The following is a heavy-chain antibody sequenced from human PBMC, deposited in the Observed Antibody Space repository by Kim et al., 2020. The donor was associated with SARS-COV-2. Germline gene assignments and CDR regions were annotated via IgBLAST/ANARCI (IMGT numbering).Heavy chain of an antibody. CDR2: IRSKANSYAT. J-gene: IGHJ5*02. D-gene: IGHD2-21*02. CDR1: GFTFSGSA. V-gene: IGHV3-73*01. CDR3: TRPQSAYCGGDCYSSWFDP. Sequence: GGSLRLSCAASGFTFSGSAMHWVRQASGKGLEWVGRIRSKANSYATAYAASVKGRFTISRDDSKNTAYLQMNSLKTEDTAVYYCTRPQSAYCGGDCYSSWFDPWGQGTLVTVSS.